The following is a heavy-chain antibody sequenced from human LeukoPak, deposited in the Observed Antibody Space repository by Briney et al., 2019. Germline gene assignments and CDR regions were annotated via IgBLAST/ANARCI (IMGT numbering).Heavy chain of an antibody. CDR3: ASLTMVTQGYFDS. V-gene: IGHV4-59*01. J-gene: IGHJ4*02. CDR2: VHYSFSS. Sequence: SVTLSLTCTVSDASMNDYYWSWIRQPPGKGLEWIGNVHYSFSSNFSPSLKSRVTISMDTSKSQFSLRLSSVTAADTAVYYCASLTMVTQGYFDSWGQGTLVTVSS. D-gene: IGHD4/OR15-4a*01. CDR1: DASMNDYY.